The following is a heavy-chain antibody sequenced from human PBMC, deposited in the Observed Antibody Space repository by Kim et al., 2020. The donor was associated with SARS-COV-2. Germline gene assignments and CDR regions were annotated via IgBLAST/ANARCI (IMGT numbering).Heavy chain of an antibody. J-gene: IGHJ4*02. V-gene: IGHV3-23*01. Sequence: GGSLRLSCAASGFTFSSYAMSWVRQAPGKGLEWVSAISGSGGSTYYADSVKGRFTISRDNSKNTVYLQMNSLRAEDTAVYYCAKDPTGDRGTDYWGQGTLVTVSS. CDR2: ISGSGGST. CDR1: GFTFSSYA. CDR3: AKDPTGDRGTDY. D-gene: IGHD7-27*01.